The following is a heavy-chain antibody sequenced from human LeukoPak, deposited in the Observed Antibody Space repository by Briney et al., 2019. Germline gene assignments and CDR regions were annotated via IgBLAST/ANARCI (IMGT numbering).Heavy chain of an antibody. Sequence: GGSLRLSCATSGFTFGSYAMTWVRQAPGKGLEWVSGITGVGGTPYYADSVKGRFTISRDNSKNTLYLQMNSLRGEDTAAYYCAKDAVRGSGRINWFDSWGQGTLVTVSS. CDR3: AKDAVRGSGRINWFDS. D-gene: IGHD3-10*01. J-gene: IGHJ5*01. CDR1: GFTFGSYA. CDR2: ITGVGGTP. V-gene: IGHV3-23*01.